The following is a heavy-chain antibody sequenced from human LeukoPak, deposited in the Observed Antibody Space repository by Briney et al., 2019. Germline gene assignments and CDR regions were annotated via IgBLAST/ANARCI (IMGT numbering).Heavy chain of an antibody. D-gene: IGHD3-22*01. CDR3: ARGNYYDSSGYYVLGTFDY. CDR2: INHSGST. V-gene: IGHV4-34*01. CDR1: GGSFSGYY. Sequence: SETLSLTCAVYGGSFSGYYWSWIRQPPGKGLEWIGEINHSGSTDYNPSLKSRVTISVDTSKNQFSLKLSSVTAADTAVYYCARGNYYDSSGYYVLGTFDYWGQGTLVTVSS. J-gene: IGHJ4*02.